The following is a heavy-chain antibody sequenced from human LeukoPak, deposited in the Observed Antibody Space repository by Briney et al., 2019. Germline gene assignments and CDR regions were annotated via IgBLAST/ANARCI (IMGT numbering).Heavy chain of an antibody. CDR1: GGSISSGSYY. J-gene: IGHJ4*02. D-gene: IGHD3-10*01. V-gene: IGHV4-61*02. Sequence: SETLSLTCTVSGGSISSGSYYWSWIRQPAGKGLEWIGRIYTSGGTNYNPSLKSRVTISVDTSKNQFSLKLSSVTAADTAVYYCARGSVVRGICDYWGQGTLVTVSS. CDR3: ARGSVVRGICDY. CDR2: IYTSGGT.